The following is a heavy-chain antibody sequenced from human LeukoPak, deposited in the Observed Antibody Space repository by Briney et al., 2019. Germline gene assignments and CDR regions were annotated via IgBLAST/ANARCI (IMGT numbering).Heavy chain of an antibody. Sequence: SETLSLTSTVSGGSISSGDYYWSWIRQPPGKGLEWIGYIYYSGSTYYNPSLKSRVTISVDTSKNQFSLKLSSVTAADTAVYYCARVEYYYYGMDVWGQGTTVTVSS. D-gene: IGHD3-3*01. V-gene: IGHV4-30-4*01. CDR2: IYYSGST. CDR3: ARVEYYYYGMDV. CDR1: GGSISSGDYY. J-gene: IGHJ6*02.